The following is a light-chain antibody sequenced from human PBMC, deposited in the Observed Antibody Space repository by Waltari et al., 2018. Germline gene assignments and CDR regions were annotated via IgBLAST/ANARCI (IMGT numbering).Light chain of an antibody. CDR2: DAS. V-gene: IGKV3-11*01. CDR3: QQRSNWPPWT. J-gene: IGKJ1*01. Sequence: EIVLTQSPATLSLSPGERATLSCRASQSVSSYFAWYQQKPGQAPRLLIYDASNRATGIPARFSGSGSGTDFTLTISSLESGDFAVYYCQQRSNWPPWTFGQGTKVEIK. CDR1: QSVSSY.